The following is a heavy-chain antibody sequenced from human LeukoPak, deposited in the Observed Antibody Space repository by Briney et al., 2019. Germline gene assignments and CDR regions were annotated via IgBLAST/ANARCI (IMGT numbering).Heavy chain of an antibody. Sequence: GESLKISCKGSGYSFTTYWISWVRQMPGKGLEWMGRIDPSDSYTNYSPSFQGHVTISVDKSISTAYLQWSSLKASDTAMYYCARFSPPYFSDSSGYSEYFQHWGQGTLVTVSS. J-gene: IGHJ1*01. D-gene: IGHD3-22*01. CDR3: ARFSPPYFSDSSGYSEYFQH. V-gene: IGHV5-10-1*01. CDR2: IDPSDSYT. CDR1: GYSFTTYW.